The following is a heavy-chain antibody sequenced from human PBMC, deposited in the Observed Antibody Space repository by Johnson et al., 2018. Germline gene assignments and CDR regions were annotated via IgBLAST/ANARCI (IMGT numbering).Heavy chain of an antibody. CDR1: SFTFSMYA. Sequence: QVQLVESGGGVVQSGRSLRLSCAASSFTFSMYAMHWVRQAPGQGLEWVAVISHDGSNENYADSVKGRFTISRENSQKTMSLPMNSLRTEETAIYYCKRDRRSRNFYYYMDRWGKGTTVSVSS. J-gene: IGHJ6*03. CDR3: KRDRRSRNFYYYMDR. CDR2: ISHDGSNE. V-gene: IGHV3-30-3*01. D-gene: IGHD5-24*01.